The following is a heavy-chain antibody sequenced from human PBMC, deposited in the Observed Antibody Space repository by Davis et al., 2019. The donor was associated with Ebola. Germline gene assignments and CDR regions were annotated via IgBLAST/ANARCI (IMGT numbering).Heavy chain of an antibody. J-gene: IGHJ4*02. CDR1: AGSISSYY. D-gene: IGHD3-22*01. CDR2: IYYSGST. CDR3: ARHHYDSSGLFDY. V-gene: IGHV4-59*08. Sequence: SETLSPTCTVSAGSISSYYWSWIRQLPGKGLEWIGYIYYSGSTNYNPPLKSRVTISVDTSKNQFSLKLSSVTAAATAEYYWARHHYDSSGLFDYWGQGTLVTVSS.